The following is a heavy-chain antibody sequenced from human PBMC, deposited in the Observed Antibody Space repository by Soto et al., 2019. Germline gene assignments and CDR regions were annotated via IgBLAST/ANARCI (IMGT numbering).Heavy chain of an antibody. J-gene: IGHJ4*02. CDR1: GFTFSSYA. Sequence: QVQLVESGGGVVQPGRSLRLSCAASGFTFSSYAMHWVRQAPGKGLEWVAVISYDGSNKYYADSVKGRFTISRDNSKNTLYLQMNRLRAEDTALYYWARDQGAFDYWGQGTLVTVSS. CDR3: ARDQGAFDY. D-gene: IGHD3-16*01. V-gene: IGHV3-30-3*01. CDR2: ISYDGSNK.